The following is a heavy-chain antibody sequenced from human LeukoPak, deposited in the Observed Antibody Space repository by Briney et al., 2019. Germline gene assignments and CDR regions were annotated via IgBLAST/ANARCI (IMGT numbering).Heavy chain of an antibody. CDR3: ARDGTMVRGVFLEPFDY. Sequence: ASVKVSCKASGYTFTSYGISWVRQAPGQGLEWMGWISAYNGNTNYAQKLQGRVTVTTDTSTSTAYMELRSLRSDDTAVYYCARDGTMVRGVFLEPFDYWGQGTLVTVSS. CDR2: ISAYNGNT. CDR1: GYTFTSYG. V-gene: IGHV1-18*01. J-gene: IGHJ4*02. D-gene: IGHD3-10*01.